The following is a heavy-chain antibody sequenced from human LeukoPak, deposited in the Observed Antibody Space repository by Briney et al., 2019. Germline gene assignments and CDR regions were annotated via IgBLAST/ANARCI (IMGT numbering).Heavy chain of an antibody. D-gene: IGHD2-2*01. CDR3: ARARCSSTDRPPDY. J-gene: IGHJ4*02. CDR2: MSYDGENE. CDR1: AFTFNSFA. V-gene: IGHV3-30*08. Sequence: PGGSLRLSCAASAFTFNSFAMHWVRLALGKGLEWVAAMSYDGENEFYADSVRGRFTISRDNSENTLHLQLDSLRAEDTAVFYCARARCSSTDRPPDYWGQGTLVTVSS.